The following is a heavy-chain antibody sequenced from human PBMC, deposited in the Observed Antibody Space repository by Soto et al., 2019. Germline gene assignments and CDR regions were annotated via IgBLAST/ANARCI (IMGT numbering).Heavy chain of an antibody. D-gene: IGHD6-19*01. CDR2: IIPMFGSP. J-gene: IGHJ6*02. Sequence: QVQLVQSGAEVKKAGSSVKVSCKASGDTLSTNAISWVRQAPGQGLEWMGAIIPMFGSPKYAQKFLGRVTSTADNATSTIYMEMISLTSADTAGYYCARGGFVAGLYNAMDAWGQGTTVAVSS. CDR3: ARGGFVAGLYNAMDA. V-gene: IGHV1-69*06. CDR1: GDTLSTNA.